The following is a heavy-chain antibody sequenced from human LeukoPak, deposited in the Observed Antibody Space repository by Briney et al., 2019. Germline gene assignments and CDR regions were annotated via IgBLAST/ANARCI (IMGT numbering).Heavy chain of an antibody. J-gene: IGHJ6*02. CDR3: AKDRSPTVTSFYYYHGMDV. CDR2: ISNDGNKK. CDR1: GFTFSRHG. Sequence: GRPLRLSCAASGFTFSRHGMHWVRQAPGKGLEWVTVISNDGNKKYYADSVKGRFTTSRDNSKLYLQMDSLRPEDTAVYYCAKDRSPTVTSFYYYHGMDVWGQGTTVTVSS. V-gene: IGHV3-30*18. D-gene: IGHD4-17*01.